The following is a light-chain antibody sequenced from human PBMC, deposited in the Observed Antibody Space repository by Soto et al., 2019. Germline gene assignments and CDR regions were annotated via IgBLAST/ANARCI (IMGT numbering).Light chain of an antibody. CDR1: QSVSSNY. V-gene: IGKV3-20*01. CDR3: QQSGKSPFT. Sequence: IGMTLSPCSLSLSPGAPADLSCSVSQSVSSNYVAWFHQKPGQAPRLLIYGASSRATGVPDRFSASGSGTDFTLTISRLEPEDFAVYYCQQSGKSPFTFGAGTKVDIK. CDR2: GAS. J-gene: IGKJ3*01.